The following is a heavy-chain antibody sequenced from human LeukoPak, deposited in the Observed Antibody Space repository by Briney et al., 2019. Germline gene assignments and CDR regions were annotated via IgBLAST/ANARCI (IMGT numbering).Heavy chain of an antibody. V-gene: IGHV4-59*01. J-gene: IGHJ4*02. CDR3: ARTSPDCRTTTCYGV. CDR2: VYYSGST. D-gene: IGHD2-2*01. Sequence: SETLSLTCTVSGGSISSYYWSWIRQPPGKGLEWIGYVYYSGSTNYNPSLKSRVTISVDTSKNQFSLKLRTVTAADTAMYYCARTSPDCRTTTCYGVWGQGTLVTVSS. CDR1: GGSISSYY.